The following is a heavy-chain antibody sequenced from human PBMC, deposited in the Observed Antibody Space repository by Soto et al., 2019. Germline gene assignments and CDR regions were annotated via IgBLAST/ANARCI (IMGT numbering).Heavy chain of an antibody. V-gene: IGHV1-69*01. D-gene: IGHD6-6*01. CDR3: ARGEYSSSSYYYYGMDV. CDR1: GGTFSSYA. J-gene: IGHJ6*02. CDR2: IIPIFGTA. Sequence: QVQLVQSGAEVKKPGYSVKVSCKASGGTFSSYAISWVRQAPGQGLEWMGGIIPIFGTANYAQKFQGRVTITADESTSTAYMELSSLRSEDTAVYYCARGEYSSSSYYYYGMDVWGQGTTVTVSS.